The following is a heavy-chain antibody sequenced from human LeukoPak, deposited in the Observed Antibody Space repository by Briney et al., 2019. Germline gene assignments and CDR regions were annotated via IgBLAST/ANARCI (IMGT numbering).Heavy chain of an antibody. CDR2: IYYSGST. CDR3: ARRGNSCGCWYFDL. D-gene: IGHD6-19*01. V-gene: IGHV4-59*08. J-gene: IGHJ2*01. Sequence: PSETLSLTCTVSGGSISSYYRSWIRQPPGKGLEWIGYIYYSGSTYYNPSLKSRVTVSVDTSKNQFSLKLSSVTAADTAVYYCARRGNSCGCWYFDLWGRGTLVTVSS. CDR1: GGSISSYY.